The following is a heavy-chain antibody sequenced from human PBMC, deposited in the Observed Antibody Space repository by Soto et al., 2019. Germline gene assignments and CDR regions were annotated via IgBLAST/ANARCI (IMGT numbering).Heavy chain of an antibody. J-gene: IGHJ4*02. CDR2: ISSSSSYI. CDR1: GFTFVSYS. D-gene: IGHD6-6*01. CDR3: ARERSLYSSSSPYFDY. V-gene: IGHV3-21*01. Sequence: GGSLRLSCAASGFTFVSYSINFFRHSPFKGLEWVSSISSSSSYIYYADSVKGRFTISRDNAKNSLYLQMNSLRAEDTAVYYCARERSLYSSSSPYFDYWGQGTLVTVSS.